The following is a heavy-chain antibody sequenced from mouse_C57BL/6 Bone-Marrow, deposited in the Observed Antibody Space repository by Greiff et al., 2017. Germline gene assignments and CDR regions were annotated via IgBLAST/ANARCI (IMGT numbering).Heavy chain of an antibody. CDR1: GYTFTSYW. CDR3: ARLGGVYYFDY. J-gene: IGHJ2*01. CDR2: IYPSDSET. Sequence: QVQLQQPGAELVRPGSSVKLSCKASGYTFTSYWMDWVKQRPGQGLEWIGNIYPSDSETHYNQKFKDKATLTVDKSSSTAYMQLSSLTSEDSAVYYCARLGGVYYFDYWGQGTTLTVSS. D-gene: IGHD4-1*01. V-gene: IGHV1-61*01.